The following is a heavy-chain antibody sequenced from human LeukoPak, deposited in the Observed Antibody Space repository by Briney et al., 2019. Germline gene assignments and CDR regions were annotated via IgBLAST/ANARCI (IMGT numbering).Heavy chain of an antibody. V-gene: IGHV3-7*01. Sequence: QAGGSLRLSCAASGFTFSSYWMSWVRQAPGKGLEWVANIKQDGSEKYYVDSVKGRFTISRDNAKNSLYLQMNSLRAEDTAVYYCARKMKYQLLSYWFDPWGQGTLVIVSS. CDR3: ARKMKYQLLSYWFDP. CDR2: IKQDGSEK. CDR1: GFTFSSYW. J-gene: IGHJ5*02. D-gene: IGHD2-2*01.